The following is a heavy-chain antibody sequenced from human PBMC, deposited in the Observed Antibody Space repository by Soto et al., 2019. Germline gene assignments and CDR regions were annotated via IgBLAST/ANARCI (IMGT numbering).Heavy chain of an antibody. CDR1: GYTFTGYY. Sequence: ASVKVSCKASGYTFTGYYMHWVRQAPGQGLEWMGWINPNSGGTNYAQKFQGWVTMTRDTSISTAYMELSRLRSDDTAVYYCARVIWFGESGGAFDIWGQGTMVTV. D-gene: IGHD3-10*01. J-gene: IGHJ3*02. V-gene: IGHV1-2*04. CDR2: INPNSGGT. CDR3: ARVIWFGESGGAFDI.